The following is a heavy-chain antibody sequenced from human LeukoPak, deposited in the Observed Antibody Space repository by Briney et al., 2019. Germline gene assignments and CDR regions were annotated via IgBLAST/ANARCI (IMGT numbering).Heavy chain of an antibody. CDR1: GFTFSSSA. J-gene: IGHJ4*02. V-gene: IGHV1-58*02. Sequence: AASVKVSCKASGFTFSSSAMQWVRQARGQRLEWIGWIVVGSGNTNYAQKFQERVTITRDMSTSTAYMELSSLRSEDTAVYYCAAGSGSYSIDYWGQGTLVTVSS. CDR3: AAGSGSYSIDY. D-gene: IGHD1-26*01. CDR2: IVVGSGNT.